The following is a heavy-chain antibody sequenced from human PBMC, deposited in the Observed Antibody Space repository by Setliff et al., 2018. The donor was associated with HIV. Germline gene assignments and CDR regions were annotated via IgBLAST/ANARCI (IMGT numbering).Heavy chain of an antibody. CDR3: ARETSSSWFDY. V-gene: IGHV4-4*08. J-gene: IGHJ4*02. CDR2: ISSSGRT. D-gene: IGHD6-13*01. Sequence: SETLSLTCTVSGGSISNYYWSWIRQPPGKGLEWIGYISSSGRTSYNPSLKSRVTMSLDTSKNQYSLKVNSVTAADTAVYYCARETSSSWFDYWGQGSPVTVSS. CDR1: GGSISNYY.